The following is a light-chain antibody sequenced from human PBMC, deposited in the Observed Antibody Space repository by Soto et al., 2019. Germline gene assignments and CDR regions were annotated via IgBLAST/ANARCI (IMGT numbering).Light chain of an antibody. Sequence: DIQMTQSPSTLSGSVGDRVTITCRASQTISSWWAWYQQKPGKAPKLLIYKASSLESGVPSRFSGSGSGTEITLTISSLQPDDFAVYFCQHYSSYSETFGQGTKVDIK. CDR1: QTISSW. CDR3: QHYSSYSET. CDR2: KAS. V-gene: IGKV1-5*03. J-gene: IGKJ1*01.